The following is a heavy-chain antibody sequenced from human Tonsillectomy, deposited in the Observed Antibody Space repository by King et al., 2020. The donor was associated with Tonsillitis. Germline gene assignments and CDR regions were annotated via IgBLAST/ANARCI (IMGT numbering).Heavy chain of an antibody. CDR3: ARDEIVATPSGSAFDL. CDR2: ISPSSGGT. J-gene: IGHJ3*01. Sequence: VQLVESGAEVKKPGASVKISCKASGYTFSDYYIHWVRQAPGQGLEWMGWISPSSGGTNYAQKFQGRVTMTRDTSIITAYMEVNSLRSDDTAVYYCARDEIVATPSGSAFDLWGQGTMVTVSS. V-gene: IGHV1-2*02. D-gene: IGHD3-10*01. CDR1: GYTFSDYY.